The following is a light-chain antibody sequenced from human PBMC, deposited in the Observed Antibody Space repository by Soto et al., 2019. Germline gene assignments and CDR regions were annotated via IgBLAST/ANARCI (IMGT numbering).Light chain of an antibody. V-gene: IGKV3-20*01. CDR2: GAS. CDR3: QQFGSSRLT. J-gene: IGKJ4*01. CDR1: QSVSSRS. Sequence: EIVLTQSPGTLSLSPGEIATLSCRASQSVSSRSLAWYQQKPGQAPRLLIYGASNRATGIPDRFSGSGSGTDFTLTISRLEPEDFAMYYCQQFGSSRLTFGGGTKVDIK.